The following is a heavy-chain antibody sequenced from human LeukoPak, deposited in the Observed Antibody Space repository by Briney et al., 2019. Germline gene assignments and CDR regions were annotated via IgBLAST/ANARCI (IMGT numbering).Heavy chain of an antibody. CDR2: IYTSGST. J-gene: IGHJ6*02. V-gene: IGHV4-4*07. CDR3: AGGYCSGGSCYSPDYYGMDV. D-gene: IGHD2-15*01. CDR1: GGSISSYY. Sequence: SETLSLTCTVSGGSISSYYWSWIRQPAGKGLEWIGRIYTSGSTNYNSSLKSRVTMSVDTSKNQFSLKLSSVTAADTAVYYCAGGYCSGGSCYSPDYYGMDVWGQGTTVTVSS.